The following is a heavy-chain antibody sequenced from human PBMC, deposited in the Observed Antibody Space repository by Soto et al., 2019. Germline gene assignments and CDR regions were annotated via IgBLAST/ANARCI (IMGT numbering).Heavy chain of an antibody. CDR3: AHSPYQEPIHF. D-gene: IGHD1-26*01. V-gene: IGHV2-5*01. Sequence: SGPTLVNPTQTLTLTCSFSGFSLSTSGVGVGWIRQPPGKALEWLALVYWNDDKRYSPSLKSRLTIAKDTSRNQVVLTMTNMDPVDTATHFCAHSPYQEPIHFWGQGTLVTVSS. CDR1: GFSLSTSGVG. J-gene: IGHJ4*02. CDR2: VYWNDDK.